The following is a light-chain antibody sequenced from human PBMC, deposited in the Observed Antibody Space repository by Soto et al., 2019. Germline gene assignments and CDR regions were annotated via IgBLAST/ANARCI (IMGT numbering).Light chain of an antibody. J-gene: IGKJ1*01. Sequence: DIQMTQSPSTLSASVGDRVTITCRASQSISSWLAWYQQKPGKAPKLLIYKASSLESRVPSRFSGSGSRTDFTLTISRLEPEDFAVYYCQQYGSSGTSGQGTKVDIK. CDR3: QQYGSSGT. CDR1: QSISSW. V-gene: IGKV1-5*03. CDR2: KAS.